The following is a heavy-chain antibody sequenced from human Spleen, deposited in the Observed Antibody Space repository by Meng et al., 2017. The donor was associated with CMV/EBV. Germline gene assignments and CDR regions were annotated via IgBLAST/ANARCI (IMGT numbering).Heavy chain of an antibody. D-gene: IGHD6-19*01. J-gene: IGHJ6*02. CDR2: IWFDGSNK. CDR3: TRAGLGMDV. CDR1: GFTFSSYA. V-gene: IGHV3-33*03. Sequence: GGSLRLSCAASGFTFSSYAMHWVRQAPGKGLEWVAVIWFDGSNKYYADSVKGRFTISRDNAKNSLYLQMHTLRTDDTALYYCTRAGLGMDVWGQGTTVTVSS.